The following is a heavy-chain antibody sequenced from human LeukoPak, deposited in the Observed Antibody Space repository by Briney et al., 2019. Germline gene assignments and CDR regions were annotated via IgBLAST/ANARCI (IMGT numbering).Heavy chain of an antibody. V-gene: IGHV5-51*01. CDR1: GYNFATYW. CDR3: ARQAALAGPGIDY. D-gene: IGHD6-19*01. CDR2: ISPADSDT. J-gene: IGHJ4*02. Sequence: GESLKISCQVSGYNFATYWIGWVRQMPGKGLEWMGIISPADSDTRYSPSFQGQVTISVDKSINTAYLQWSSLRASDTAIYYCARQAALAGPGIDYWGQGTLVTVSS.